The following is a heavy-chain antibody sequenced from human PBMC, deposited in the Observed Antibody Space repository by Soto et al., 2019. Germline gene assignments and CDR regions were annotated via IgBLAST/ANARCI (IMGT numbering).Heavy chain of an antibody. CDR1: GFTFSSYS. V-gene: IGHV3-48*02. CDR2: ISSSSSTI. J-gene: IGHJ6*02. D-gene: IGHD3-3*01. CDR3: ARDLRGYDFWSGYPGAGYYYYGMDV. Sequence: GGSLRLSCAASGFTFSSYSMNWVRQAPGKGLEWVSYISSSSSTIYYADSVRGRFTISRDNAKNSLYLQMNSLRDEDTAVYYCARDLRGYDFWSGYPGAGYYYYGMDVWGQGTTVTVSS.